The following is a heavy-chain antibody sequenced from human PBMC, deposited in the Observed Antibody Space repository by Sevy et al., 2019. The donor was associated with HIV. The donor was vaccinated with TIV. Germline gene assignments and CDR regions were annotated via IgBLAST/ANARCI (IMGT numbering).Heavy chain of an antibody. V-gene: IGHV1-2*02. CDR2: INPNSGGT. J-gene: IGHJ5*02. CDR1: GYTFTGYY. Sequence: ASVKVSCKASGYTFTGYYMHWVRQAPGQGLEWMGWINPNSGGTNYAQKFQGRVTMTRDTSISTAYMELSRLRSDDTAGYYWARTRIAAAGTARNRGLDPGGRGTRLTVSS. CDR3: ARTRIAAAGTARNRGLDP. D-gene: IGHD6-13*01.